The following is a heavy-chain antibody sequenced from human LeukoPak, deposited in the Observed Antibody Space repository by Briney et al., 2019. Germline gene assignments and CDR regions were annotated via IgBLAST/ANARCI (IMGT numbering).Heavy chain of an antibody. D-gene: IGHD2-2*01. CDR2: IYYSGST. V-gene: IGHV4-61*01. CDR3: ARDGGWGVVVVPAA. Sequence: SETLSLTCTVSGGSVSSGSYYWSWIRQPPGKGLEWIGYIYYSGSTNYNPSLKSRVTISVDTSKNQFSLKLSSVTAADTAVYYWARDGGWGVVVVPAAWGQGTLVTVSS. CDR1: GGSVSSGSYY. J-gene: IGHJ4*02.